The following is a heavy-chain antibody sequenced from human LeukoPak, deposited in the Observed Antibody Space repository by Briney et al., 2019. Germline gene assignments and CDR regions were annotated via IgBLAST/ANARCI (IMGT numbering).Heavy chain of an antibody. CDR1: GGSISSYY. CDR3: ARGRGFFVVVVAATYGWFDP. J-gene: IGHJ5*02. Sequence: SETLSLTCTVSGGSISSYYWSWIRQPAGEGLEWIGRIYTSGSTNYNPSLKSRVTMSVDTSKNQFSLKLSSVTAADTAVYYCARGRGFFVVVVAATYGWFDPWGQGTLVTVSS. D-gene: IGHD2-15*01. V-gene: IGHV4-4*07. CDR2: IYTSGST.